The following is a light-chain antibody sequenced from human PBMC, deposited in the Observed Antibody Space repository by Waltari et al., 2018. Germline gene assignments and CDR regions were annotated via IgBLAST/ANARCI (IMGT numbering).Light chain of an antibody. CDR1: RFNIGNNY. J-gene: IGLJ3*02. CDR2: GNN. Sequence: QSVLTQPPSVSAAPGQKVTISCSGTRFNIGNNYVSWYQQLPGTPPKLLISGNNKRPSGIPDRVSGSKSCTSATLGITGLQTGDEADYYCGTWDSSLSAGVFGGGTKLTVL. V-gene: IGLV1-51*01. CDR3: GTWDSSLSAGV.